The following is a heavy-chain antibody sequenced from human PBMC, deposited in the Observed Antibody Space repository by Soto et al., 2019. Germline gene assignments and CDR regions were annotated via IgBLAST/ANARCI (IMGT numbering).Heavy chain of an antibody. V-gene: IGHV3-74*01. D-gene: IGHD3-10*01. CDR3: ARGGVRRARCCVDYYYMDV. CDR2: INSDGSST. Sequence: EVQLVESGGDLVQPVGSLRLSCAASGFTFSSYWMNWVRQAPGKGLVWVSRINSDGSSTSYADSVKGRFTISRDNAKNTLYLQMNSLRAEDTAVYYCARGGVRRARCCVDYYYMDVWGKGTTVTVSS. CDR1: GFTFSSYW. J-gene: IGHJ6*03.